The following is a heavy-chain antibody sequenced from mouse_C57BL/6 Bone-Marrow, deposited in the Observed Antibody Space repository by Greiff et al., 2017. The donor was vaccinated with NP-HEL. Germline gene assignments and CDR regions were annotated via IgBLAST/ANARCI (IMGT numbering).Heavy chain of an antibody. Sequence: DVKLVESGGGLVKPGGSLKLSCAASGFTFSDYGMHWVRQAPEKGLEWVAYISSGSSTIYYADTVKGRFTISRDNAKNTLFLQMTSLRSEDTAMYYCANYYYAMDYWGQGTSVTVSS. V-gene: IGHV5-17*01. CDR3: ANYYYAMDY. CDR2: ISSGSSTI. J-gene: IGHJ4*01. CDR1: GFTFSDYG.